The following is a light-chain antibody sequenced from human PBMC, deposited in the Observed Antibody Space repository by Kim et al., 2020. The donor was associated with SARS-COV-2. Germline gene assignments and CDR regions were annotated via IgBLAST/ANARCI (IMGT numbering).Light chain of an antibody. CDR3: QQYGSTPQT. CDR1: PSVASPY. CDR2: AGS. V-gene: IGKV3-20*01. Sequence: SPGERATLSCRASPSVASPYLAWYQQKPGLAPRLVIEAGSNRATGIPARFSGSGSGTDFTLSINGLEPEDFAVYFCQQYGSTPQTFGQGTKVDIK. J-gene: IGKJ1*01.